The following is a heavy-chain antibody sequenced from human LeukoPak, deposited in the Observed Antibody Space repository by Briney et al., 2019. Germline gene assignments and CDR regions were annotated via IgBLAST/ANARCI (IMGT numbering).Heavy chain of an antibody. Sequence: GALRLSCTASGFTFGDFAMSWFRQAPGKGLEWVGFIRSKAYGGTTEYAASVKGRFTISRDDSKSIAYLQMNSLKTEDTAVYYCTRDLYGDRSFDYWGQGTLVTVSS. D-gene: IGHD4-17*01. CDR1: GFTFGDFA. V-gene: IGHV3-49*03. CDR2: IRSKAYGGTT. CDR3: TRDLYGDRSFDY. J-gene: IGHJ4*02.